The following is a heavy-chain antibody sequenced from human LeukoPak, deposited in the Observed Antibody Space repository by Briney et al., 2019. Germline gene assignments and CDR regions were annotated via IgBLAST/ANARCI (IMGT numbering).Heavy chain of an antibody. CDR1: GGSISSSSYY. D-gene: IGHD2-2*01. Sequence: PSETLSLTCTVSGGSISSSSYYWGWIRQPPGKGLEWIGGFYYSGSTYYNPSLKSRVTISVDTSKNQFSLKLSSVTAADTAVYYCASDSGYCTSTTCSKYWGQGTLVTVSS. CDR2: FYYSGST. CDR3: ASDSGYCTSTTCSKY. V-gene: IGHV4-39*01. J-gene: IGHJ4*02.